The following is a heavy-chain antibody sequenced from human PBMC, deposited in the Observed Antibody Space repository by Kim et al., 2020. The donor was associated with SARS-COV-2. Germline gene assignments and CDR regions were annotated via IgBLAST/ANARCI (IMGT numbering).Heavy chain of an antibody. CDR1: GFTFSSYA. CDR2: ISGSGGST. V-gene: IGHV3-23*01. J-gene: IGHJ4*02. D-gene: IGHD3-22*01. CDR3: AKARVLDYYDSSGSYYYFDC. Sequence: GGSLRLSCAASGFTFSSYAMSWVRQAPGKGLEWVSAISGSGGSTYYADSVKGRFTISRDNSKNTLYLQMNSLRAEDTAVYYCAKARVLDYYDSSGSYYYFDCWGQGTLVTVSS.